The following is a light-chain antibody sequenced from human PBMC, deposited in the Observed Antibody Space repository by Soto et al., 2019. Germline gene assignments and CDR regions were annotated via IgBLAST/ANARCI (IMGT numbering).Light chain of an antibody. CDR3: HADTSGSAPSV. J-gene: IGLJ1*01. Sequence: QSVLTQPASVSGSPGQSITISCTGTSSDVGGYNYVSWYQHHPGKAPRLMNYASSNRPSGVSHRFSGARSGNTASLTISGLQAEDEADYYGHADTSGSAPSVFGTGTKGTAL. CDR2: ASS. CDR1: SSDVGGYNY. V-gene: IGLV2-14*01.